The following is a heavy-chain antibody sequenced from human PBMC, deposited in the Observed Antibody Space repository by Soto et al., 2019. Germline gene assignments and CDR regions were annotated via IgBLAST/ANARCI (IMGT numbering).Heavy chain of an antibody. Sequence: SETLSLTCTVSGDSVSSGASHCTWIRQSPGKGLEWIGYIYHNATADCNPSLKSRVSISVDTSKNQFSLKLTSATTADTAVYYCARLDWSTSKLVVWGQGTTVTVS. J-gene: IGHJ3*01. D-gene: IGHD3-9*01. CDR3: ARLDWSTSKLVV. CDR1: GDSVSSGASH. CDR2: IYHNATA. V-gene: IGHV4-61*08.